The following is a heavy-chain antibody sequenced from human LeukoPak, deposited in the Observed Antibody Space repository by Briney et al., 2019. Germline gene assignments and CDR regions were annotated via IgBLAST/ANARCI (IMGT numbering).Heavy chain of an antibody. CDR3: ARKTGSYYYFDS. CDR1: GFTFSSYW. J-gene: IGHJ4*02. Sequence: GGSLRLSCAASGFTFSSYWMHWVRQGPGKGLVWVSRINSDGSSTSYADSVKGRFTISRDNAKNTLYLQMNSLRAEDTAVYYCARKTGSYYYFDSWGQGTLVTVSS. V-gene: IGHV3-74*01. D-gene: IGHD1-26*01. CDR2: INSDGSST.